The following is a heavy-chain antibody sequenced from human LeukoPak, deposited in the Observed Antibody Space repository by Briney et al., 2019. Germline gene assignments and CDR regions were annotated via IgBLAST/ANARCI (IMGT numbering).Heavy chain of an antibody. CDR3: ARDLRLKELAYCGGDCLDY. CDR1: GFTFSNYA. V-gene: IGHV3-64*01. J-gene: IGHJ4*02. CDR2: ISSNGGST. Sequence: GGSLRLSCAASGFTFSNYATHWVRQAPGKGLEYVSAISSNGGSTYYANSVKGRFTISRDNSKNTLYLQMGSLRAELMAVYYCARDLRLKELAYCGGDCLDYWGQGTLVTVSS. D-gene: IGHD2-21*02.